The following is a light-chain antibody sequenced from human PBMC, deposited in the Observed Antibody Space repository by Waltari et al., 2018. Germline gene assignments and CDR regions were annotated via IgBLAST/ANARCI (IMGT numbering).Light chain of an antibody. V-gene: IGKV3-15*01. Sequence: EIVMTQSPATLSVSPGERATLSCRASQFINSNLAWYQQKPGQAPRLLIYGASTRATGIPARFSGSGSGTEFTLTISSMQSEDFAVYYCQQYNNWPRTFGQGTKVEIK. CDR1: QFINSN. CDR2: GAS. J-gene: IGKJ1*01. CDR3: QQYNNWPRT.